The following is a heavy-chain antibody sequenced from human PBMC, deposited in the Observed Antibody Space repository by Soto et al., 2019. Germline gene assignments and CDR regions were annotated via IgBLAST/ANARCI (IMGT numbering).Heavy chain of an antibody. V-gene: IGHV3-23*01. Sequence: GGSLRLSCAASGFTFSTYGMHWVRQAPGKGLEWVAAISGSGGSTYYADSVKGRFTISRDNSKNTLYLQMNSLRAEDTAVYYCAQIAAAGTLYNWFDPWGQGTLVTVSS. CDR2: ISGSGGST. CDR3: AQIAAAGTLYNWFDP. D-gene: IGHD6-13*01. J-gene: IGHJ5*02. CDR1: GFTFSTYG.